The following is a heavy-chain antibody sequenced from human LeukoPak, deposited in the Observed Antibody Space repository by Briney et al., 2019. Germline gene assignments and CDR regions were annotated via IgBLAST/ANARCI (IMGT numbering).Heavy chain of an antibody. Sequence: SETLSLTCAVYGGSFSGYYWSWIRQPPGKGLEWIGYIYYSGSTNYNPSLKSRVTISVDTSKNQFSLKLSSVTAADTAVYYCARLSYYGSGSYTSWFDPWGQGTLVTVSS. V-gene: IGHV4-59*08. J-gene: IGHJ5*02. D-gene: IGHD3-10*01. CDR2: IYYSGST. CDR3: ARLSYYGSGSYTSWFDP. CDR1: GGSFSGYY.